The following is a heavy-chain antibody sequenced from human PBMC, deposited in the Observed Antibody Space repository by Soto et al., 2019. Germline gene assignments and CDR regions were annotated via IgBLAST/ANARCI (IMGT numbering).Heavy chain of an antibody. J-gene: IGHJ6*02. D-gene: IGHD3-22*01. CDR2: IYPGDSDT. CDR3: ATVPYYDSSGYYTKHYYYYGMDV. Sequence: LGETLKISCKGSGYSFTSYWIGWVRQMPGKGLEWMGIIYPGDSDTRYSPSFQGQVTISADKSISTAYLQWSSLKASDTAMYYCATVPYYDSSGYYTKHYYYYGMDVWGQGTTVTVSS. V-gene: IGHV5-51*01. CDR1: GYSFTSYW.